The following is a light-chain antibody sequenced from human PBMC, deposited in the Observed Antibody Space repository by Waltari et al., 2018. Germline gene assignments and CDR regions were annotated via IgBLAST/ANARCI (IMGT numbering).Light chain of an antibody. CDR3: AAWDDSLNGRWV. CDR1: ASNIGNNV. V-gene: IGLV1-44*01. Sequence: QSVLTQPPSASGTPGQGVTISCSGGASNIGNNVVNWYQQVPGKAPKLLIYRGDRRPAGVPDRCSGSKSGTSASLAISGLQSEDEADYYCAAWDDSLNGRWVFGGGTKVTVL. J-gene: IGLJ3*02. CDR2: RGD.